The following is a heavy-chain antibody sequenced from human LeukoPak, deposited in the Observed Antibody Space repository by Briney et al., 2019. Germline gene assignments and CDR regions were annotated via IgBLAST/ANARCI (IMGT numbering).Heavy chain of an antibody. CDR1: GGSLSSYY. Sequence: SETLSLTCTVSGGSLSSYYWSWIRQPPGKGLEWIGYIYYSGSTNYNPSLKSRVTISIETSKNQFSLKLSSVTAADTAVYYCARHYDTCGYGFFQHWGQGTLVTASS. V-gene: IGHV4-59*08. J-gene: IGHJ1*01. CDR3: ARHYDTCGYGFFQH. D-gene: IGHD3-22*01. CDR2: IYYSGST.